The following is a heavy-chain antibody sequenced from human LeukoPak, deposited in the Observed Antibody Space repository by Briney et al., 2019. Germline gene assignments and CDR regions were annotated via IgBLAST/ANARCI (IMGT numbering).Heavy chain of an antibody. Sequence: SETLSLTCAVYGGSFSGYYWSWIRQPPGKGLEWIGEINHSGSTNYNPSLKSRVTISVDTSKNQFSLKLSSVTAADTAVYYCARVGGHYDSSGYYFLDYWGQGTLVTVSS. V-gene: IGHV4-34*01. CDR3: ARVGGHYDSSGYYFLDY. CDR2: INHSGST. CDR1: GGSFSGYY. D-gene: IGHD3-22*01. J-gene: IGHJ4*02.